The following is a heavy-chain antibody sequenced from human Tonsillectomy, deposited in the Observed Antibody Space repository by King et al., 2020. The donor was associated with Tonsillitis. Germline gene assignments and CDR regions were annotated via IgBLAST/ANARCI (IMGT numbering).Heavy chain of an antibody. J-gene: IGHJ2*01. V-gene: IGHV3-9*01. CDR3: AKTPTLPWFGESTLWYFDL. D-gene: IGHD3-10*01. CDR2: ISWNSGSI. Sequence: VQLVESGGGLVQPGRSLRLSCAASGFTLDDYAMHWVRQAPGKGLEWVSGISWNSGSIGYADSVKGRFTISRDNAKNSLYLEMNSLRAEATALYYCAKTPTLPWFGESTLWYFDLWGRGTLVTVSS. CDR1: GFTLDDYA.